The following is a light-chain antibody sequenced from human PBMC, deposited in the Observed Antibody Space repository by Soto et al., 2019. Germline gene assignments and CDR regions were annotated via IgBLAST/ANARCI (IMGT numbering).Light chain of an antibody. V-gene: IGKV1-5*03. CDR3: QQYYSDPYT. J-gene: IGKJ2*01. CDR1: QSISSW. Sequence: DIQMTQSPSTLSTSVGDRVTITCRASQSISSWLAWYQQKPGKAPKLLIYKTSSLESGVPSRFSGSGSGTEFTLTISGLQPXDFATFYCQQYYSDPYTFGQGTKLEIK. CDR2: KTS.